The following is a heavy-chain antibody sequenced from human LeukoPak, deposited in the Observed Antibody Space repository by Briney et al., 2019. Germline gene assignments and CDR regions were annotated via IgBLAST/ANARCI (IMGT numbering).Heavy chain of an antibody. J-gene: IGHJ4*02. CDR2: INTNTGNP. V-gene: IGHV7-4-1*02. CDR3: ARDYRRGTSSSWHV. D-gene: IGHD6-13*01. Sequence: GASVKVSCKASGYTFISYAMDWVRQAPGQGLEWMGWINTNTGNPTYAQGFTGRFVFSLDTSVSTAYLQISSLKAEDTAVYYCARDYRRGTSSSWHVWGQGTLVTVSS. CDR1: GYTFISYA.